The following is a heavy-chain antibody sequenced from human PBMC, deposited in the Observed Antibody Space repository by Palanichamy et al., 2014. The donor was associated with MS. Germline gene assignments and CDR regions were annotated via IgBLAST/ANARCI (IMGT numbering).Heavy chain of an antibody. CDR3: ARGHTYYGGNSGYLDY. Sequence: QVQLQQWGAGLLKPSETLSLTCAVYGGSFSGYYWSWIRQPPGKGLEWIGEINHSGSTNYNPSLKSRVTISADTSKNQFSLKLSSVTAADTAVYYCARGHTYYGGNSGYLDYWGQGTLVTVSS. CDR2: INHSGST. J-gene: IGHJ4*02. V-gene: IGHV4-34*01. D-gene: IGHD4-23*01. CDR1: GGSFSGYY.